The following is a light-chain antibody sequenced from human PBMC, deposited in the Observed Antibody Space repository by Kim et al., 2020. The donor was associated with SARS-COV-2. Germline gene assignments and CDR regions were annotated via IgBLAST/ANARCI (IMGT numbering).Light chain of an antibody. V-gene: IGLV1-44*01. Sequence: ELTQPPSASGTPGQRVTISCSGSSSNIGSNTVNWYQQLPGTAPKLRIYSNNQRPSGVPDRFSGSKSGTSASLAISGLQSEDEADYYCAAWDDSLNGVVFGGGTQLTVL. CDR3: AAWDDSLNGVV. J-gene: IGLJ2*01. CDR2: SNN. CDR1: SSNIGSNT.